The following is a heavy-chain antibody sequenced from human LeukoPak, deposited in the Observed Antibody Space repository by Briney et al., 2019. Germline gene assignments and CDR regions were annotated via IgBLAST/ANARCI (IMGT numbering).Heavy chain of an antibody. V-gene: IGHV1-69*13. CDR1: GGTFNTYT. D-gene: IGHD3-10*01. J-gene: IGHJ6*04. CDR3: ARDPGYGLGSKYYAMDV. CDR2: ITPIFGTP. Sequence: SVKVSCKAPGGTFNTYTFSWLRQAPRQGLEWMGGITPIFGTPDYAQKFQGRVTITADESTSTLYMELSSLRSEDTAVYYCARDPGYGLGSKYYAMDVWGKGTTVTVSS.